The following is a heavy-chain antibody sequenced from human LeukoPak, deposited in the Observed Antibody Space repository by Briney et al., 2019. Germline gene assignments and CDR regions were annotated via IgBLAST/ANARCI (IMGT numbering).Heavy chain of an antibody. V-gene: IGHV3-66*01. J-gene: IGHJ4*02. Sequence: GGSLRLSCAASGFTVSSNYMSWVRRAPGKGLEWVSVIYSGGSTYYADSVKGRFTTSRDNSKNTLYLQMNTLRAEDTAVYYCARDRGGGDVNFDRWGQGTLVTVSS. D-gene: IGHD2-21*02. CDR3: ARDRGGGDVNFDR. CDR2: IYSGGST. CDR1: GFTVSSNY.